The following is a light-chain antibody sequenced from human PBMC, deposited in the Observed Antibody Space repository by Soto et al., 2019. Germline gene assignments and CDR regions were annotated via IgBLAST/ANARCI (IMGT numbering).Light chain of an antibody. CDR2: GAS. J-gene: IGKJ2*01. V-gene: IGKV1-8*01. CDR1: QDIGSV. Sequence: AIRMTXXXXXLSASTGDTVTITCRASQDIGSVLAWYQQKPGTAPKVLISGASNLHGGVPSRFSGSGSRTDFTLTITHLQSEDFAVYYCQQYNNWPPYTFGQGTKVDIK. CDR3: QQYNNWPPYT.